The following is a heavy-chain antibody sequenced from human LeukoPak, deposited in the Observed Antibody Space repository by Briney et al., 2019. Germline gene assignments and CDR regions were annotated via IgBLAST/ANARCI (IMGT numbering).Heavy chain of an antibody. J-gene: IGHJ4*02. CDR3: ATAVGATDYYFDY. CDR1: AYTFTGYY. D-gene: IGHD1-26*01. Sequence: ASVKVSCKASAYTFTGYYMHWVRQAPGQGLEWMGIINPSGGSTSYAQKFQGRVTMTRDMSTSTVYMELSSLRSEDTAVYYCATAVGATDYYFDYWGQGTLVTVSS. CDR2: INPSGGST. V-gene: IGHV1-46*01.